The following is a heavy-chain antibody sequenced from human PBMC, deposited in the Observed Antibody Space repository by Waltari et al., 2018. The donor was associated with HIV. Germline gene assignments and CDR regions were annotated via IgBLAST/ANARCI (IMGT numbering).Heavy chain of an antibody. V-gene: IGHV3-74*01. CDR2: INSDGSTR. CDR1: GSSFSNHR. J-gene: IGHJ4*02. Sequence: VPLVESGGGPITTGWSMRLSCAASGSSFSNHRMDWVRKGPGKGLVWVARINSDGSTRNYADAVKGRFVISRDNARNSVYLHLNSLRVEDTAVYFCAIASHYFVFSTFDGDYYFDLWGRGTRVAVSS. CDR3: AIASHYFVFSTFDGDYYFDL. D-gene: IGHD3-9*01.